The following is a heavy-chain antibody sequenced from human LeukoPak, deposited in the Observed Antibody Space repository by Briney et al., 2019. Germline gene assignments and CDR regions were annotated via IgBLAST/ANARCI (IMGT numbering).Heavy chain of an antibody. CDR3: ARHYYGSGSSGQNDY. D-gene: IGHD3-10*01. V-gene: IGHV5-51*01. CDR2: IYPADSDT. Sequence: GEALQISFKGSGYRFTSYWIGWGRPMPGKGLEWMGIIYPADSDTRYSPSFQGQVTISADKSISTAYLQWSSLKASDTAMYYCARHYYGSGSSGQNDYWGQGTLVTVS. J-gene: IGHJ4*02. CDR1: GYRFTSYW.